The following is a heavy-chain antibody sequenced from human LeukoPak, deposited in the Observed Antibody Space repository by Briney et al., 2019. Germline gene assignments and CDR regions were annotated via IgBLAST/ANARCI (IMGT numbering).Heavy chain of an antibody. J-gene: IGHJ2*01. Sequence: SVKVSCKASGFTFTSSAMQWVRQARGQRLEWIGWIVVGSGNTNYAQKFQERVTITRDMSTSTAYMELSSLRSEDTAVYYCAASTEPIHRYSAGVVPTYWYFDLWGRGTLVTVSS. V-gene: IGHV1-58*02. CDR3: AASTEPIHRYSAGVVPTYWYFDL. CDR1: GFTFTSSA. D-gene: IGHD1-14*01. CDR2: IVVGSGNT.